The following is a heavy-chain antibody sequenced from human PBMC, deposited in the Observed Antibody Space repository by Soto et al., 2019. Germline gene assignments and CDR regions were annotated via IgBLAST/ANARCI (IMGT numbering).Heavy chain of an antibody. CDR3: ARYAIAAAAGIDY. CDR2: MNPNSGNT. V-gene: IGHV1-8*01. CDR1: GYTFTSYY. J-gene: IGHJ4*02. D-gene: IGHD6-13*01. Sequence: ASVKVSCKASGYTFTSYYINWVRQATGQGLEWMGWMNPNSGNTGYAQKFQGRVTMTRNTSISTAYMELSSLRSEDTAVYYCARYAIAAAAGIDYWGQGTLVTVSS.